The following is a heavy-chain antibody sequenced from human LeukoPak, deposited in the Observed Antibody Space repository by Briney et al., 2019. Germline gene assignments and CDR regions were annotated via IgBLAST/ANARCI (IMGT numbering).Heavy chain of an antibody. V-gene: IGHV3-21*04. Sequence: PGGSLRLSCAASGFTFSSYSMNWVRQAPGKGLEWVSSISSSSSYIYYADSVKGRFTISRDNAKNSLYLQMNSLRAEDTAVYYCANSHSPYDFWSGSFGFDYWGQGTLVIVSS. CDR1: GFTFSSYS. D-gene: IGHD3-3*01. CDR3: ANSHSPYDFWSGSFGFDY. CDR2: ISSSSSYI. J-gene: IGHJ4*02.